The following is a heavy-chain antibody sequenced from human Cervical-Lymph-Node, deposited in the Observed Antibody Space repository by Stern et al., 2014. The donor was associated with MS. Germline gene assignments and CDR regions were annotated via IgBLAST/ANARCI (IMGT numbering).Heavy chain of an antibody. CDR2: IWYDGSQR. Sequence: VQLVESGGGLVQPGTSLRLSCEASGFTFSHYGMHWVRQAPRKGLEWVAGIWYDGSQRFYAGSVKGRFTISRDNSKHTMFLQTNSLRAEDTDVYYCVRDKGYFDSRGYTYSWFDPWGQGTQVTVSS. D-gene: IGHD3-22*01. CDR3: VRDKGYFDSRGYTYSWFDP. CDR1: GFTFSHYG. J-gene: IGHJ5*02. V-gene: IGHV3-33*01.